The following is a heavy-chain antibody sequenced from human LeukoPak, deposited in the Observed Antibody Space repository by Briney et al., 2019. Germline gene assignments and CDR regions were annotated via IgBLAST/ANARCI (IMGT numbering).Heavy chain of an antibody. J-gene: IGHJ4*02. CDR2: ISSSSSTI. CDR1: GFTFSSYS. CDR3: AKSAGGGWAYYFDY. Sequence: GGSLRLSCAASGFTFSSYSMNWVRQAPGKGLEWVSYISSSSSTIYYADSVKGRFTISRDNSKNTLFLQMNSLRPEDTAVYYCAKSAGGGWAYYFDYWGQGTLVTVSS. D-gene: IGHD6-19*01. V-gene: IGHV3-48*01.